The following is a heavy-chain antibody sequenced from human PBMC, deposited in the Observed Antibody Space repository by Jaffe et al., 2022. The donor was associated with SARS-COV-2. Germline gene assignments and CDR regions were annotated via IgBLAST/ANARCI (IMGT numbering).Heavy chain of an antibody. Sequence: QVQLVQSGAEVKKPGASVKVSCKASGYTFTSYDINWVRQATGQGLEWMGWMNPNSGNTGYAQKFQGRVTMTRNTSISTAYMELSSLRSEDTAVYYCASLDIVATILSNDYYGMDVWGQGTTVTVSS. D-gene: IGHD5-12*01. CDR1: GYTFTSYD. CDR2: MNPNSGNT. J-gene: IGHJ6*02. CDR3: ASLDIVATILSNDYYGMDV. V-gene: IGHV1-8*01.